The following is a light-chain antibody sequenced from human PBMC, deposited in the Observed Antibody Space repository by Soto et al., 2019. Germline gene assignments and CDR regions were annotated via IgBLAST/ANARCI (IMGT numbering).Light chain of an antibody. Sequence: TQAASVSGSPGQSITISCTGTNSDVGGYDRVSWYQHHPGKAPKLLIFEVYNRPSGISDRFSGSKSGDTASLTISGLQAEEEADYYCISYIPSTTTHWVFGGGTKVTVL. CDR3: ISYIPSTTTHWV. V-gene: IGLV2-14*01. CDR2: EVY. J-gene: IGLJ3*02. CDR1: NSDVGGYDR.